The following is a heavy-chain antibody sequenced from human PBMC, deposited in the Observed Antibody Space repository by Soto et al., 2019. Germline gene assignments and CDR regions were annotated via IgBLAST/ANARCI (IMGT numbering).Heavy chain of an antibody. CDR1: GFSLSTSGVG. V-gene: IGHV2-5*02. CDR3: AHRQWLHSIFDY. Sequence: QITLKESGPTLVKPTQTLTLTCTFSGFSLSTSGVGVGWIRQPPGKALEWLALIYWDDDKRYSPSLKSRLTITKDTSKNQVVLTMSNMDPVDTATYYCAHRQWLHSIFDYWGQGTLATVSS. J-gene: IGHJ4*02. D-gene: IGHD6-19*01. CDR2: IYWDDDK.